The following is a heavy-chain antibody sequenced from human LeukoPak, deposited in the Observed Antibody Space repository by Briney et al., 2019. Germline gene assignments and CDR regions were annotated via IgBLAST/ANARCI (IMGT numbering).Heavy chain of an antibody. Sequence: SETLSLTCVVYGGSFSGYYWSWVRQPPGKGLEWIGEINHSGSTNYNPSLRSRVTISVDTSTNQFSLKLSSVTAADTAVYYCARDSPYSNYGFDPWGQGTLVTVSS. CDR1: GGSFSGYY. V-gene: IGHV4-34*01. CDR3: ARDSPYSNYGFDP. J-gene: IGHJ5*02. D-gene: IGHD4-11*01. CDR2: INHSGST.